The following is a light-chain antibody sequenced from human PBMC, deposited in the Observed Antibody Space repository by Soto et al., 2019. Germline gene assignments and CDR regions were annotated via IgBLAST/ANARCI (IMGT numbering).Light chain of an antibody. CDR1: SSDVGSYHL. Sequence: QSALTQPASVSGSPGQSITISCTGTSSDVGSYHLVSWYQQHPGKAPKLMIYEGSKRPSGVSNRFSGSKSGNTASLTIYGLQAEDEADYYCCSYAGSSTLVFGGGTKVTVL. CDR2: EGS. J-gene: IGLJ2*01. V-gene: IGLV2-23*01. CDR3: CSYAGSSTLV.